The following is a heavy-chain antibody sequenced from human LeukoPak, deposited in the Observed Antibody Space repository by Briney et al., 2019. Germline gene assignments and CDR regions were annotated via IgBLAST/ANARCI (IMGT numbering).Heavy chain of an antibody. CDR2: ISHDGSKT. CDR3: ARDRPVKARSRPHY. CDR1: AFTFSDYG. Sequence: PGGSLRLSCVASAFTFSDYGMHWVRQAPGKGRDWVALISHDGSKTYYADSVKGRFTISRDNSKNTLFLQMNSLSVEDTAVYFCARDRPVKARSRPHYWGQGTLVTVSS. V-gene: IGHV3-30*03. D-gene: IGHD6-6*01. J-gene: IGHJ4*02.